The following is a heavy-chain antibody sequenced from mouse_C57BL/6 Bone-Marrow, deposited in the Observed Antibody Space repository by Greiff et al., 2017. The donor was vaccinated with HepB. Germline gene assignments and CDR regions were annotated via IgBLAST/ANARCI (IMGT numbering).Heavy chain of an antibody. V-gene: IGHV5-4*01. Sequence: EVQLVESGGGLVKPGGSLKLSCAASGFTFSSYAMSWVRQTPEKRLEWVATISDGGSYTYYPDNVKGRFTISRDNAKNNLYLQMSHLKSEDTAMYYCARERVYYYGSSPFDYWGQGTTLTVSS. CDR3: ARERVYYYGSSPFDY. CDR2: ISDGGSYT. D-gene: IGHD1-1*01. J-gene: IGHJ2*01. CDR1: GFTFSSYA.